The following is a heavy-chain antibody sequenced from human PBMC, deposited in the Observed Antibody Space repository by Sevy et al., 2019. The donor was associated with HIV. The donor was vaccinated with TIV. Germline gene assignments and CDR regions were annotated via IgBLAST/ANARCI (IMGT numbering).Heavy chain of an antibody. Sequence: GGSLRLSCVASGFSFTSYAMSWVRQAPGKGVECVSSITSGGGTHYAESVKGRLTISRDNSKNTLYLHLDSLRGEDTAVYYCAKNTYDDYLHFWGQGTLVTVSS. CDR3: AKNTYDDYLHF. D-gene: IGHD3-3*01. CDR2: ITSGGGT. V-gene: IGHV3-23*01. CDR1: GFSFTSYA. J-gene: IGHJ4*02.